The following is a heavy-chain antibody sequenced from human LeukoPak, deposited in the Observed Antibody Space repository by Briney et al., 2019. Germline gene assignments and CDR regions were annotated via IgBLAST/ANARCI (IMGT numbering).Heavy chain of an antibody. CDR2: IIPILGIA. Sequence: GASVKVSCKASGGTFSSYAISWVRQAPGQGLEWMGRIIPILGIANYAQKFQGRVTITADKSTSTAYMELSSLRSEDTAVYYCARRRTYYYGSGSLRGFDPWGQGTLVTVSS. CDR3: ARRRTYYYGSGSLRGFDP. D-gene: IGHD3-10*01. J-gene: IGHJ5*02. V-gene: IGHV1-69*04. CDR1: GGTFSSYA.